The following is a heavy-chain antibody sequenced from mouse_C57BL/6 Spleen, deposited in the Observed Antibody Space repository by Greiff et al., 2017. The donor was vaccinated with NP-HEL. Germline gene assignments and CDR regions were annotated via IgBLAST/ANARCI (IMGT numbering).Heavy chain of an antibody. CDR1: GYSITSGYY. CDR3: ARGGDFFAY. D-gene: IGHD3-3*01. J-gene: IGHJ3*01. Sequence: EVQLQESGPGLVKPSQSLSLTCSVTGYSITSGYYWNWIRQFPGNKLEWMGYISYDGSNNYNPSLKNRISITRDTSKNQFFLKLNSVTTEDTATYYCARGGDFFAYWGQGTLVTVSA. V-gene: IGHV3-6*01. CDR2: ISYDGSN.